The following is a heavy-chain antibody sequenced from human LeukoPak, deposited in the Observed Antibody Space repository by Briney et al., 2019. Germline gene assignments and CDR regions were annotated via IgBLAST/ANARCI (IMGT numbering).Heavy chain of an antibody. Sequence: KSSETLSLTCTVSGGSISSYYWSWIRQPPGKGLEWVGYIYYSGSTNYNPSLKSRVTISVDTSKNQFSLKLSSATAADTAVYYCALSTSGDWFDPWGQGTLVTVSS. V-gene: IGHV4-59*01. CDR3: ALSTSGDWFDP. CDR2: IYYSGST. D-gene: IGHD3-10*01. CDR1: GGSISSYY. J-gene: IGHJ5*02.